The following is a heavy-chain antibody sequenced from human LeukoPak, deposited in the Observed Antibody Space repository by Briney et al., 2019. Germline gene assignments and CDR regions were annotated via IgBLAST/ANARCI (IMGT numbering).Heavy chain of an antibody. CDR1: GFTFDDYA. D-gene: IGHD3-22*01. J-gene: IGHJ3*02. Sequence: GGSLRLSCAASGFTFDDYAMHWVRQAPGKGLEWVSGISWNSGSIGYADSVKGRFTISRDNAKNSLYLQMNSLRAEDTALYYCAKAYYYDSDAFDIWGQGTMVTVSS. CDR2: ISWNSGSI. CDR3: AKAYYYDSDAFDI. V-gene: IGHV3-9*01.